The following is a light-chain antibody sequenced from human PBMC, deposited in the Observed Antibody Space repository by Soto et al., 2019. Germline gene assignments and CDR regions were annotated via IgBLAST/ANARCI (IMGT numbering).Light chain of an antibody. J-gene: IGLJ2*01. CDR1: SSDIGDYDY. CDR3: AAWDDSLSGVV. V-gene: IGLV2-8*01. Sequence: QSALTQPPSASGSPGQSVTISCTGTSSDIGDYDYVSWYQQHPGKAPKLIIYEVTKRPSGVPDRFSGSKSGNSASLTVSGLRSEDEADYYCAAWDDSLSGVVFGGGTKLTVL. CDR2: EVT.